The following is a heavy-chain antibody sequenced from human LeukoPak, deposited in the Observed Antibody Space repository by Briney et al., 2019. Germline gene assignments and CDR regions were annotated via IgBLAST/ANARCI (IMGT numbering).Heavy chain of an antibody. J-gene: IGHJ4*02. CDR1: GVSISSYF. D-gene: IGHD3-10*01. CDR3: AGGSGSYYSGYDY. V-gene: IGHV4-59*01. Sequence: SETLSLTCTVSGVSISSYFWSWIRQPPGKGLEWIGYIYYSGSTNYNPSLKSRVTISVDTSRNQFSLKLSSVTAADTAVYYCAGGSGSYYSGYDYWGQGTLVTVTS. CDR2: IYYSGST.